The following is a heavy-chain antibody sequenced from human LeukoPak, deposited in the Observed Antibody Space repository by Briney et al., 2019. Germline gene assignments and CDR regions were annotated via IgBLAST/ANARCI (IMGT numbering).Heavy chain of an antibody. CDR3: ARKGEDSGSYYLF. Sequence: SVKVSCKASGGTFSSYAISWVRQAPGQGLEWMGGIIPIFGTANYAQKFQGRVTITADESTGTAYMELSSLRSEDTAVYYCARKGEDSGSYYLFWGQGTLVTVSS. CDR1: GGTFSSYA. CDR2: IIPIFGTA. J-gene: IGHJ4*02. V-gene: IGHV1-69*13. D-gene: IGHD1-26*01.